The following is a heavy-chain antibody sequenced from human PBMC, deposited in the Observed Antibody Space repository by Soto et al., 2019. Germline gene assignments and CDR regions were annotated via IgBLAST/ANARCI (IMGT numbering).Heavy chain of an antibody. CDR3: ATRITVFGLLIPPFDP. CDR1: GGSVNGYY. CDR2: INHTGGT. D-gene: IGHD3-3*01. Sequence: SETLSLTCAVYGGSVNGYYWNWIRQSPGKGLEWIGEINHTGGTHYNPSLKSRVTMSVDTSKNQFSLRLSSVTAADMAIYYCATRITVFGLLIPPFDPWGQGTQVTVSS. V-gene: IGHV4-34*01. J-gene: IGHJ5*02.